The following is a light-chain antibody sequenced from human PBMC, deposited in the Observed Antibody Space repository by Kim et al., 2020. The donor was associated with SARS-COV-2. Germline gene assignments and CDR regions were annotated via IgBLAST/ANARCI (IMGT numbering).Light chain of an antibody. Sequence: GQSVTISCTGTSRDVGGYKYVSWYQQHPGKAPKLMIYDVSKRPSGVPDRFSGSKSGNTSSLTISGLQAEDEADYYCCSYAGSYGVVFGGGTQLTVL. CDR2: DVS. CDR1: SRDVGGYKY. J-gene: IGLJ2*01. CDR3: CSYAGSYGVV. V-gene: IGLV2-11*01.